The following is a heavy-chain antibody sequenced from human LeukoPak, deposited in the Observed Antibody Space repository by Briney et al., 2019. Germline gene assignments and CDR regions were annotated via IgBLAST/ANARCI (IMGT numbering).Heavy chain of an antibody. CDR1: GGSISSYY. CDR3: ARSLPDYHGSGNSYYYYMDV. CDR2: IYYSGST. Sequence: SETLSLTCTVSGGSISSYYWSWIRQPPGKGLEWIGYIYYSGSTNYNPSLKSRVTISVDTSKNQFSLKLSSVTAADTAVYYCARSLPDYHGSGNSYYYYMDVWGKGTTVTVSS. J-gene: IGHJ6*03. V-gene: IGHV4-59*01. D-gene: IGHD3-10*01.